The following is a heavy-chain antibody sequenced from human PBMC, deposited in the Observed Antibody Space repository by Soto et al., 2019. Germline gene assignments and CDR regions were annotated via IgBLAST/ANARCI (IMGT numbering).Heavy chain of an antibody. Sequence: KPSETLSLRCTVSGGSISSYYWSWIRPPPGKGLEWIGYIYYSGSTNYNPSLKSRVTISVDTSKNQFSLKLSSVTAADTAVYYCARGGLVYSSGWTDDYWGQGTLVTVSS. J-gene: IGHJ4*02. CDR3: ARGGLVYSSGWTDDY. V-gene: IGHV4-59*01. D-gene: IGHD6-19*01. CDR1: GGSISSYY. CDR2: IYYSGST.